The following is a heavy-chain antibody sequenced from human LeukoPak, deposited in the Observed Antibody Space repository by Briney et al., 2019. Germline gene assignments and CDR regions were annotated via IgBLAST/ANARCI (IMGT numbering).Heavy chain of an antibody. J-gene: IGHJ4*02. CDR1: GFTFSSYG. Sequence: GGSLRLSCAASGFTFSSYGMHWVRQAPGKGLELVAVIWYDGSNKYYADSVKGRFTISRDNSKNTLYLQMNSLRAEDTAVYYCARDQEDADYYDSSGSLRGYFDYWGQGTLVTVSS. V-gene: IGHV3-33*01. CDR3: ARDQEDADYYDSSGSLRGYFDY. CDR2: IWYDGSNK. D-gene: IGHD3-22*01.